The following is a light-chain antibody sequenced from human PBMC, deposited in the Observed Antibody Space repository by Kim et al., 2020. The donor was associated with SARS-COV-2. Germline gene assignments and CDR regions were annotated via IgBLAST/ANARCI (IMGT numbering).Light chain of an antibody. CDR3: QQRSSWPLT. CDR2: DAS. J-gene: IGKJ4*01. V-gene: IGKV3-11*01. Sequence: SLSPGERAPLPCRASQSVSTYLAWYQQRSGQAPRVLIYDASNRATGIPARFSGSGSGTDFTLTISSLQPEDFAVYYCQQRSSWPLTFGGGTKVEI. CDR1: QSVSTY.